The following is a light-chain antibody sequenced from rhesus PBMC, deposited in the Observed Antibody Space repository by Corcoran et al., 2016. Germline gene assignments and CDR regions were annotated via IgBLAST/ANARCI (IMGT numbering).Light chain of an antibody. J-gene: IGKJ2*01. CDR1: QGITND. Sequence: DIQMTQSPSSLSASVGDRVTITCRASQGITNDLAWYQQKPGETPKLLIYEAAIFQSGIPSRFSGSGSGTDFTLTISILQSEDFATYYCQHYYSTPYTFGQGTKVEIK. CDR3: QHYYSTPYT. CDR2: EAA. V-gene: IGKV1-25*01.